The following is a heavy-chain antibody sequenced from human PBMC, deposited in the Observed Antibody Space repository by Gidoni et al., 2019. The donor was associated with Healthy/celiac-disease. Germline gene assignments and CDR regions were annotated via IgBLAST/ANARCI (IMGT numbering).Heavy chain of an antibody. CDR2: ISYDGSNK. J-gene: IGHJ3*02. CDR3: ARDALDCSSTSFYGGMGAFDI. D-gene: IGHD2-2*01. V-gene: IGHV3-30*01. Sequence: VAVISYDGSNKYYADSVKGRFTISRANYKNTLYLQMNRLRDEDQAVYYCARDALDCSSTSFYGGMGAFDIWGQGTMVTVSS.